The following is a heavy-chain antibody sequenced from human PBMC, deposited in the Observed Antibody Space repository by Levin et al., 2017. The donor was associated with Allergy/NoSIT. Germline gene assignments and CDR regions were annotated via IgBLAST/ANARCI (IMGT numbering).Heavy chain of an antibody. D-gene: IGHD7-27*01. CDR3: AKGLNWGSPNTFDY. V-gene: IGHV3-9*01. Sequence: LSLPCAASGFTFGDYAMHWVRQAPGKGLEWVSGINWNRDKIGYADSVRARFTISRDNAKNSLYLQMNSLGPEDTALYYCAKGLNWGSPNTFDYWGQGTLVTVSS. J-gene: IGHJ4*02. CDR1: GFTFGDYA. CDR2: INWNRDKI.